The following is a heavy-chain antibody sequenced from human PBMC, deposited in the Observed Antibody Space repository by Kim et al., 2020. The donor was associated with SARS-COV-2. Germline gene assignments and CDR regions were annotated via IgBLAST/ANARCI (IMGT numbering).Heavy chain of an antibody. CDR3: ARDQELRGRAAAENYYYYYGMDV. V-gene: IGHV4-31*03. J-gene: IGHJ6*02. Sequence: SETLSLTCTVSGGSISSGGYYWSWIRQHPGKGLEWIGYIYYSGSTYYNPSLKSRVTISVDTSKNQFSLKLSSVTAADTAVYYCARDQELRGRAAAENYYYYYGMDVWGQGTTVTVSS. CDR1: GGSISSGGYY. D-gene: IGHD6-13*01. CDR2: IYYSGST.